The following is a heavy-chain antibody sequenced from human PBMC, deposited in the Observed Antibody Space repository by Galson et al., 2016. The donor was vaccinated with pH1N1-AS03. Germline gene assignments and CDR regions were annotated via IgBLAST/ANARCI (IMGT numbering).Heavy chain of an antibody. CDR3: ARDAGTDYFDH. CDR2: IYPGDSDT. Sequence: QSGAEVKKPGESLKISCKGSGYSFARYWIGWVRQMPGKGLEWMGVIYPGDSDTRYSPSFQGLVTISVDKTFNTAYLQWGSLEASDTAMYYCARDAGTDYFDHGGQGTLVTGPS. J-gene: IGHJ4*02. V-gene: IGHV5-51*01. CDR1: GYSFARYW. D-gene: IGHD6-13*01.